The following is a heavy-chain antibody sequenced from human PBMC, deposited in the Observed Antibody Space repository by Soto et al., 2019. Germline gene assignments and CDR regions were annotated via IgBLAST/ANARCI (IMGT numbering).Heavy chain of an antibody. J-gene: IGHJ4*02. V-gene: IGHV3-30-3*01. CDR3: ARDFKACLRYYFDY. Sequence: QVQLVESGGGVVQPGRSLRLSCAASGFTFSSYAMHWVRQAPGKGLEWVAVISYDGSNKYYADSVKGRFTISRDNSKNTLYLQMNSLGAEDTAVYYCARDFKACLRYYFDYWGQGTLVTVSS. CDR1: GFTFSSYA. D-gene: IGHD5-12*01. CDR2: ISYDGSNK.